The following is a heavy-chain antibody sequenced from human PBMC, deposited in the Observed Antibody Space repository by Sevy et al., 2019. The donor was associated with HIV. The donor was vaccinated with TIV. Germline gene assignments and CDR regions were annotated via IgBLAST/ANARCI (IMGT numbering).Heavy chain of an antibody. V-gene: IGHV3-23*01. Sequence: GGSLRLSCAASGFTFSSYAMHWVRQAPGKGLEWVSAISNSGSDTKYAGSVKGRFTISRDNSMNTLYVQMNSLSAEDTAVYYCAKDRITVIGDAFDLWGQGTMVTVSS. CDR1: GFTFSSYA. CDR3: AKDRITVIGDAFDL. CDR2: ISNSGSDT. D-gene: IGHD4-17*01. J-gene: IGHJ3*01.